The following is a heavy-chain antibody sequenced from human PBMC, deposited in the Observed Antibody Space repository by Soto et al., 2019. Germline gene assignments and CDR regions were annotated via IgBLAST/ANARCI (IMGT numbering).Heavy chain of an antibody. CDR3: ATGLLGYCSGGSCSADS. D-gene: IGHD2-15*01. Sequence: QVPLVQSGAEVKKPGASVRVSCQTSAYTFTNYAVSWVRQAPGQGLEWMGWISGDNGNTIYAQKFQGRVTMTTDTSTRKAYMELRSLRSDDTAVYYCATGLLGYCSGGSCSADSWGQGTLVTVYS. CDR2: ISGDNGNT. CDR1: AYTFTNYA. V-gene: IGHV1-18*01. J-gene: IGHJ4*02.